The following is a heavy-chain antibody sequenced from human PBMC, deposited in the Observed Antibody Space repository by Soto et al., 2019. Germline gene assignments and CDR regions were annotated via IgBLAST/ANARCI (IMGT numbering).Heavy chain of an antibody. CDR3: ALRTGNWNPLAD. CDR2: IVPMIGKV. V-gene: IGHV1-69*02. J-gene: IGHJ4*02. D-gene: IGHD1-1*01. CDR1: GCTTSSYT. Sequence: QVQLVQSGAEVEKPGSSVKVSCKVSGCTTSSYTIGWVRQAPGQGLQWMGNIVPMIGKVDYAQTFQDRVTLTADKSTRTAYMELSRLRSEDTAVYFCALRTGNWNPLADWGQGTLVTVSS.